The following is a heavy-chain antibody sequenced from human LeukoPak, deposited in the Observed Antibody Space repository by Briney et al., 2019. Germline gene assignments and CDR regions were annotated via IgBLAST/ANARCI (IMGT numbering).Heavy chain of an antibody. D-gene: IGHD2-15*01. Sequence: PSETLSLTCTVSGYSISSGYYWGWIRQPPGKGLEWIGSVYHGGSTYYNPSLKSRVTISVDTSKNQFSLKLSSVTAADTAVYYCARDLVAGTGGFDYWGQGTLVTVSS. V-gene: IGHV4-38-2*02. CDR1: GYSISSGYY. J-gene: IGHJ4*02. CDR2: VYHGGST. CDR3: ARDLVAGTGGFDY.